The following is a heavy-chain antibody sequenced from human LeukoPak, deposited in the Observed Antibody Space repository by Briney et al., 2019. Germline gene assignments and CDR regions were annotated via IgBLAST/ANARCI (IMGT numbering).Heavy chain of an antibody. CDR3: ARDTPGYCSSTSYRSLYYFDY. Sequence: PSETLSLTCTVSGGSISSYYWSWIRQPAGKGLEWIGRIYTSGSTNYNPSLKSRVTMSVDTSKNQFSLKLSSVTAADTAVYYCARDTPGYCSSTSYRSLYYFDYWGQGTLVTVSS. D-gene: IGHD2-2*01. J-gene: IGHJ4*02. CDR1: GGSISSYY. V-gene: IGHV4-4*07. CDR2: IYTSGST.